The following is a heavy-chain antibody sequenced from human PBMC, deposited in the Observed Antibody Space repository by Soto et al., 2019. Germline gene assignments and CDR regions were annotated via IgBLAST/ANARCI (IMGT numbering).Heavy chain of an antibody. Sequence: QVQLVQSGAEVKKPGSSVKVSCKASGGTFSSYAISWVRQAPGQGLEWMGGIIPIFGTANYAQKVQGRVTITADESTRTAYMELSSLRSEDTAVYYCARENSSGWTPYYYYGMDVWGQGTTVTVSS. CDR3: ARENSSGWTPYYYYGMDV. D-gene: IGHD6-19*01. J-gene: IGHJ6*02. CDR1: GGTFSSYA. CDR2: IIPIFGTA. V-gene: IGHV1-69*01.